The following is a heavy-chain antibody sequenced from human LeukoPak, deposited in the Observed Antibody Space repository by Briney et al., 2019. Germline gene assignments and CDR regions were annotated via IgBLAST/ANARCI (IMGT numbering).Heavy chain of an antibody. CDR3: VTLYSTRVTDDY. CDR1: GFTVSSTY. J-gene: IGHJ4*02. Sequence: PGGSLRLSCAASGFTVSSTYVSWVHQAPGKGLEWVSVIYSGGATYYADSVKGRFTISRDNFKNTVHLQMNSLRVEDTAVYYCVTLYSTRVTDDYWGQGTLVTVSS. V-gene: IGHV3-53*01. D-gene: IGHD2-21*02. CDR2: IYSGGAT.